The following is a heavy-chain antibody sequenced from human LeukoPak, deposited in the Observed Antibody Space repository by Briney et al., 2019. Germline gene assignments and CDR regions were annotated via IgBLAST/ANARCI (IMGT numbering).Heavy chain of an antibody. D-gene: IGHD3-16*01. CDR1: GFTFSSYS. J-gene: IGHJ4*02. Sequence: GGSLRLSCAASGFTFSSYSMNWVRQAPGKGLEWVSYISSSSTIYYADSVKGRFTISSDNAKNSLYLQMNSLRAEDTAVYYCARGRFTFGGVFDYWGQGTLVTVSS. CDR3: ARGRFTFGGVFDY. CDR2: ISSSSTI. V-gene: IGHV3-48*01.